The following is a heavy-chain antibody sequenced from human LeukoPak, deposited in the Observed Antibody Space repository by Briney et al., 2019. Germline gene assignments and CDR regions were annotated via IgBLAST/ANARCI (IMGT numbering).Heavy chain of an antibody. J-gene: IGHJ4*02. D-gene: IGHD6-13*01. V-gene: IGHV4-34*01. CDR1: GGSFSGYY. CDR3: ARRPPYSSSWYYFDY. Sequence: SETLTLTCAVYGGSFSGYYWSWIRQPPGKGLEWIGEINHSGSTNYNPSLKSRVTISVDTSKNQFSLKLSSVTAADTAVYYCARRPPYSSSWYYFDYWGQGTLVTVSS. CDR2: INHSGST.